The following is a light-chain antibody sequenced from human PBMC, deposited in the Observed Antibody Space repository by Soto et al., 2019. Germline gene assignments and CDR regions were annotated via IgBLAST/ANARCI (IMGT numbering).Light chain of an antibody. Sequence: EIVMTQSPATLSVSPGEGAPLSCRASQSISSKLAWYQQKPGQAPRLLIYAASTRATGVPARFSGSGSGTEFTLTISSLQSEELAVYYCQHYNDWRWTFGQGTKGEIK. CDR3: QHYNDWRWT. CDR2: AAS. J-gene: IGKJ1*01. CDR1: QSISSK. V-gene: IGKV3-15*01.